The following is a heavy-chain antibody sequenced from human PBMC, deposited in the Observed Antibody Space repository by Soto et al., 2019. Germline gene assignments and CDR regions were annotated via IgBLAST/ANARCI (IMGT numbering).Heavy chain of an antibody. CDR2: INVGNGNT. D-gene: IGHD6-19*01. Sequence: ASVKVSCKASGYTYISYSMHWVRQAPGQRLEWMGWINVGNGNTKYSQNLQGRVTIYQDTSASTAYMELSSLTSEDTAVYYCGRKKWASGSRWLDPWGQGTLVTVSS. CDR1: GYTYISYS. CDR3: GRKKWASGSRWLDP. V-gene: IGHV1-3*01. J-gene: IGHJ5*02.